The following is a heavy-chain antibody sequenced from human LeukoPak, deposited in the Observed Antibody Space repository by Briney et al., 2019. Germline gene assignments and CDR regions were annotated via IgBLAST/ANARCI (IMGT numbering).Heavy chain of an antibody. Sequence: SETLSLTCTVSGYSISSGYYWGWIRQPPGKGLEWIGSIYHSGSTYYNPSLKSRVTISVDTSKNQFSLKLSSVTAADTAVYYRARNRLPSRYYYYYMDVWGKGTTVTVSS. CDR1: GYSISSGYY. V-gene: IGHV4-38-2*02. D-gene: IGHD1-14*01. CDR3: ARNRLPSRYYYYYMDV. J-gene: IGHJ6*03. CDR2: IYHSGST.